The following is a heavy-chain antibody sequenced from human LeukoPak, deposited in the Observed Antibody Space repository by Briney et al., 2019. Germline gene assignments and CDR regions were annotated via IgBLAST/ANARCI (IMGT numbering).Heavy chain of an antibody. Sequence: GGSLRLSCTASGFTFGDYAMSWFRQAPGKGLEWVSAISGSGGSTYYADSVKGRFTISRDNSKNTLYLQMNSLRAEDTAVYYCAKGGNPYCSGGSCFNFDYWGQGTLVTVSS. CDR2: ISGSGGST. CDR1: GFTFGDYA. CDR3: AKGGNPYCSGGSCFNFDY. V-gene: IGHV3-23*01. J-gene: IGHJ4*02. D-gene: IGHD2-15*01.